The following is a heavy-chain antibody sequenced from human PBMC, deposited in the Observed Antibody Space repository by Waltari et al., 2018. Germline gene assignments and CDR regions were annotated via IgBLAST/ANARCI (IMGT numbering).Heavy chain of an antibody. CDR1: GFTFSSYS. CDR3: ARDPSIAAAPNAFDY. V-gene: IGHV3-21*01. CDR2: ISSSSSYI. Sequence: EVQLVESGGGLVKPGGSLRLSCAASGFTFSSYSMNWVRQAPGKGLEWVSSISSSSSYIYYADSVKGRFTISRDNSKNTLYLQMNSLRAEDTAVYYCARDPSIAAAPNAFDYWGQGTLVTVSS. J-gene: IGHJ4*02. D-gene: IGHD6-13*01.